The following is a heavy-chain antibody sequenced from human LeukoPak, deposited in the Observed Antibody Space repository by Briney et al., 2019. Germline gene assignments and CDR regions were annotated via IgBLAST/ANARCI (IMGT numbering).Heavy chain of an antibody. V-gene: IGHV4-34*01. CDR3: ARGLDSQPANSFDY. D-gene: IGHD1-1*01. Sequence: SETLSLTCAVYGGSFSGYYWSWIRQPPGKGLEWIGEINHSGSTNYNPSLKSRVTISVDTSKNQFSLKLSSVTAADTAVYYCARGLDSQPANSFDYWGQGTLVTVSS. CDR1: GGSFSGYY. J-gene: IGHJ4*02. CDR2: INHSGST.